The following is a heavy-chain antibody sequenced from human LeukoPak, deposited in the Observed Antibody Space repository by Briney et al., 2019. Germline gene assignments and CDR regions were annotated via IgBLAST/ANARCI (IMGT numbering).Heavy chain of an antibody. D-gene: IGHD2-15*01. Sequence: ASVKVSCKASGYTFTGYYMHWVRQAPGQGLEWMGWINPNSGGTNYAQKFQGRVTMTRDTSISTAYMELSRLRSDDTAAYYCARGEDIVVVVAATPHFDLWGRGTLVTVSS. CDR2: INPNSGGT. CDR1: GYTFTGYY. V-gene: IGHV1-2*02. J-gene: IGHJ2*01. CDR3: ARGEDIVVVVAATPHFDL.